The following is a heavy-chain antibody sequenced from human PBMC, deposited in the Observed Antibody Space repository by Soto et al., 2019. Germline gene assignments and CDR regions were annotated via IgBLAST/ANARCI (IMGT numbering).Heavy chain of an antibody. CDR2: IYHTGTT. CDR3: AREPYLPKARNDF. V-gene: IGHV4-38-2*02. J-gene: IGHJ4*02. CDR1: GDSISRGYH. Sequence: SETLSLTCAVSGDSISRGYHWAWIRQPPTKGLEWIASIYHTGTTYYNPSLTSRVTISVDTSQNQFSLKLRSVTAADSAVYFCAREPYLPKARNDFWGPGTLVTVSS.